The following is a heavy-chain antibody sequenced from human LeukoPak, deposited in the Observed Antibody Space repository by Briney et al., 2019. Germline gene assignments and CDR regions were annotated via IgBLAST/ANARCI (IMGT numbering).Heavy chain of an antibody. J-gene: IGHJ4*02. D-gene: IGHD3-3*01. Sequence: AECLNIYCKGSRYISTNDWIRWVRQMPRKGLEWMGIIYHVDSDTRYSPSFQGQVTISAAKSINSACLQWSSLKASDTAMYYCARRYDNYDFWSRWGQGTLVTV. CDR1: RYISTNDW. V-gene: IGHV5-51*01. CDR3: ARRYDNYDFWSR. CDR2: IYHVDSDT.